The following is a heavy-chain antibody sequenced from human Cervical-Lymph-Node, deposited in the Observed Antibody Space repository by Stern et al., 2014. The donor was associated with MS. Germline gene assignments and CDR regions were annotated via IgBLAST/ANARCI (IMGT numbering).Heavy chain of an antibody. J-gene: IGHJ4*02. CDR2: VPYSGTT. CDR3: AGSGTYYPDY. D-gene: IGHD3-3*01. Sequence: VQLVESGPGLVKPSETLSLTCSVSGGSISSYYWNWIRQPPGKGLEWIANVPYSGTTNYNPSLKSRVTLFLDTSMNKISLKMTPGTAADTAVYYCAGSGTYYPDYWGQGILVTVSS. CDR1: GGSISSYY. V-gene: IGHV4-59*08.